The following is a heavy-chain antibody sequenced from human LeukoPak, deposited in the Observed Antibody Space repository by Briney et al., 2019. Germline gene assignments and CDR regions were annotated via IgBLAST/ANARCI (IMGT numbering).Heavy chain of an antibody. CDR1: GVSISSYY. CDR3: ASSGYSYGRYYYYMDV. V-gene: IGHV4-39*07. D-gene: IGHD5-18*01. J-gene: IGHJ6*03. Sequence: SETLSLTCTVSGVSISSYYWGWLRQPPGKGLEWIGSIYYSGSTYYNPSLKSRVTISVDTSKNQFSLKLSSVTAADTAVYYCASSGYSYGRYYYYMDVWGKGTTVTVSS. CDR2: IYYSGST.